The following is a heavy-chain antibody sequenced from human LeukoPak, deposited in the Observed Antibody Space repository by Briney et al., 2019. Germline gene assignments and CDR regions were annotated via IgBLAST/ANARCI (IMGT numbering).Heavy chain of an antibody. CDR1: GFTFSSYS. CDR3: ARAGVYYYYGMDV. CDR2: ISGSSSTI. V-gene: IGHV3-48*01. J-gene: IGHJ6*02. D-gene: IGHD3-10*01. Sequence: GGSLRLSCAASGFTFSSYSMNWVRQAPGKGLEWGSYISGSSSTIYYADSVKGRFTISRDNSKNTLYLQVNSLRAEDTAVYYWARAGVYYYYGMDVWGQGTTVTVSS.